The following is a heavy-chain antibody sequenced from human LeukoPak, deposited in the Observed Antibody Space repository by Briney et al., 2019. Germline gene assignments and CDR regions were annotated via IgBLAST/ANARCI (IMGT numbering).Heavy chain of an antibody. J-gene: IGHJ4*02. CDR3: AKEGSSWNQIKSYFDY. CDR2: IWFGEGSQ. V-gene: IGHV3-33*06. CDR1: GFSFSNSG. D-gene: IGHD6-13*01. Sequence: GRSLRLSCVASGFSFSNSGMHWVRQAPGKGLEWVATIWFGEGSQNYADSVKGRFTISRDNSKNTLYLQVNSLRAEDTAVYYCAKEGSSWNQIKSYFDYWGQGTLVTVSS.